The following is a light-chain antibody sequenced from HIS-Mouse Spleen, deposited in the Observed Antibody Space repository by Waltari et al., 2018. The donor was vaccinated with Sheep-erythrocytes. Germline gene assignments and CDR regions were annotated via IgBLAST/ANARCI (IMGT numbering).Light chain of an antibody. CDR3: CSYAGSYNHV. Sequence: QSALTQPRSVSGSPGQSVTISCTGTSSDVGGYNYVSWYQQHPGKAPKLMIYDVSKRPSVVHERFSGSNSGNTASLTISGLQAEDEADYYCCSYAGSYNHVFATGTKVTVL. CDR2: DVS. CDR1: SSDVGGYNY. J-gene: IGLJ1*01. V-gene: IGLV2-11*01.